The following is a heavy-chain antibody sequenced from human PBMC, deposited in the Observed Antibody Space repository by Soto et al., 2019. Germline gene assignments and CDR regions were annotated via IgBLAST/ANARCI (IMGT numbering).Heavy chain of an antibody. J-gene: IGHJ5*02. CDR3: ARDRQLVQDWFDP. CDR2: INPSGGST. Sequence: RASVKVSCKASGYTFTSYYMHWVRQAPGQGLEWMGIINPSGGSTSYADSVKGRFTISRDNAKNSLYLQMNSLRAEDTAVYYCARDRQLVQDWFDPWGQGTLVTVSS. D-gene: IGHD6-13*01. V-gene: IGHV1-46*04. CDR1: GYTFTSYY.